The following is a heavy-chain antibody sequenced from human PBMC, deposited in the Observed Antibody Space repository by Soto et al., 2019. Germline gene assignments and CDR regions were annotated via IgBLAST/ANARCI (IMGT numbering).Heavy chain of an antibody. CDR3: ARRELYSGYDWDAFDI. D-gene: IGHD5-12*01. V-gene: IGHV1-69*02. J-gene: IGHJ3*02. Sequence: QVQLVQSGAEVKKPGSSVKVSCKASGGTFSSYTISWVRQAPGQGLEWMGRLIPILGIANYAQKFQGRVTITADKPTSTAYMELSSLRSEDTAVYYCARRELYSGYDWDAFDIWGQGTMVTVSS. CDR2: LIPILGIA. CDR1: GGTFSSYT.